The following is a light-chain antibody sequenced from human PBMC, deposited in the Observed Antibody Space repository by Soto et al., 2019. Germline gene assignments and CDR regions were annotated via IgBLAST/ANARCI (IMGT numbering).Light chain of an antibody. V-gene: IGLV2-18*02. CDR2: EVT. J-gene: IGLJ3*02. CDR1: SSDVGRYNR. Sequence: QSALTQPPSVSGSPGQSVTISCTGTSSDVGRYNRVSWYRQPPGTAPKLIIYEVTNRLSGVPVRFSASKSANTASLTISGLQSEDGAVYYCPSYPSDRIWVFGGGTKLPVL. CDR3: PSYPSDRIWV.